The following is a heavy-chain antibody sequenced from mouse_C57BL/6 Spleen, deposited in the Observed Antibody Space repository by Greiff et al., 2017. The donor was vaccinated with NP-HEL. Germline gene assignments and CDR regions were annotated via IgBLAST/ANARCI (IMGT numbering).Heavy chain of an antibody. Sequence: VQLKQSGPVLVKPGASVKMSCKASGYTFTDYYMNWVKQSHGKSLEWIGVINPYNGGTSYNQKFKGKATLTVDKSSSTAYMELNSLTSEDSAVYYCARNAGSITRYWYFDVWGTGTTVTVSS. CDR3: ARNAGSITRYWYFDV. V-gene: IGHV1-19*01. CDR1: GYTFTDYY. CDR2: INPYNGGT. J-gene: IGHJ1*03. D-gene: IGHD1-1*01.